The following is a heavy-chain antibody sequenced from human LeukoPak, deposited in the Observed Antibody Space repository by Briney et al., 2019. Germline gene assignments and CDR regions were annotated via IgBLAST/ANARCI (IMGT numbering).Heavy chain of an antibody. D-gene: IGHD6-19*01. CDR2: IYYSGST. CDR1: GGSISSSRYY. V-gene: IGHV4-39*01. CDR3: ARLRIAVAGRRFDP. Sequence: SETLSLTCTLPGGSISSSRYYTGSIRQPPGKGLEWIGTIYYSGSTYYNPSLKSRVTISVDTSKNQFSLKLISVTAAGTAVYYCARLRIAVAGRRFDPRDQGTLVTV. J-gene: IGHJ5*02.